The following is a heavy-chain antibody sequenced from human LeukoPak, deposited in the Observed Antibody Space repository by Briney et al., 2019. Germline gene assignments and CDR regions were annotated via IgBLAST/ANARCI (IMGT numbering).Heavy chain of an antibody. Sequence: PGGSLRLSRAASGFTFSSYAMHWVRQAPGKGLEWVALISYDGSDKHYADSVKGRFTVSRDNSKNTLYLQMNSLSRDDTAVYYCVGVGGYDSSGFLDYWGQGTLVTVSS. CDR2: ISYDGSDK. CDR1: GFTFSSYA. D-gene: IGHD3-22*01. CDR3: VGVGGYDSSGFLDY. V-gene: IGHV3-30*04. J-gene: IGHJ4*02.